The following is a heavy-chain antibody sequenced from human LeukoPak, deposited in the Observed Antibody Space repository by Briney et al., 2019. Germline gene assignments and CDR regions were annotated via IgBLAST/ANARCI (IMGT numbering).Heavy chain of an antibody. D-gene: IGHD3-10*01. CDR3: ARDYFNFLVVPNWFDP. Sequence: ASVKVSCKASGYSFTNYGISWVRQAPGQGLEWMGWISTDNGYTNYGQNLQGRLTMTTDTSTSTAYMELRSLKSDDTAVYYCARDYFNFLVVPNWFDPWGQGTLVTVSS. CDR2: ISTDNGYT. J-gene: IGHJ5*02. CDR1: GYSFTNYG. V-gene: IGHV1-18*01.